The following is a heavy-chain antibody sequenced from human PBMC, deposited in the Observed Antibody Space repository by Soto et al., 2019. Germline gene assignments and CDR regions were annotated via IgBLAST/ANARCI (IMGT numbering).Heavy chain of an antibody. CDR1: GGTFSSYA. J-gene: IGHJ4*02. D-gene: IGHD6-19*01. Sequence: QVQLVQSGAEVKKPWSSVKVSCKASGGTFSSYAISWVRQAPGQGLEWMGGIIPIFGTANYAQKFQGRVTIIADESTSTAYMELSSLRSEDTAVYYCATADIAVAGPFDYWGQGTLVTVSS. CDR3: ATADIAVAGPFDY. V-gene: IGHV1-69*01. CDR2: IIPIFGTA.